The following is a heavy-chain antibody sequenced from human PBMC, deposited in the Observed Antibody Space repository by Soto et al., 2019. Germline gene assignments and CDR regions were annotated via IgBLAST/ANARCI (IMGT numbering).Heavy chain of an antibody. Sequence: EVQLVESGGGLVQPGGSLRLSCAASGFNVSSNYMSWVRQAPGKGLDWVSVIYSGGTTYYADSVKGRFTISRHNSKNTLYLQMNSLRPEDTAVYSCARGRYCSGGSCPPDYGMDVWGQGTTVTVSS. D-gene: IGHD2-15*01. CDR3: ARGRYCSGGSCPPDYGMDV. J-gene: IGHJ6*02. CDR1: GFNVSSNY. CDR2: IYSGGTT. V-gene: IGHV3-53*04.